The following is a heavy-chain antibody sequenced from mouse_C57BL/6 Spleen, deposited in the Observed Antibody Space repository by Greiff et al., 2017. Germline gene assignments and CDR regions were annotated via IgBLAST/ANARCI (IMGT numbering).Heavy chain of an antibody. J-gene: IGHJ3*01. CDR2: ISSGGDYI. D-gene: IGHD2-4*01. Sequence: EVQGVESGEGLVKPGGSLKLSCAASGFTFSSYAMSWVRQTPEKRLEWVAYISSGGDYIYYADTVKGRFTISRDNARNTLYLQMSSLKSEDTAMYYCTRLGIYYDYDPFAYWGQGTLVTVSA. CDR1: GFTFSSYA. V-gene: IGHV5-9-1*02. CDR3: TRLGIYYDYDPFAY.